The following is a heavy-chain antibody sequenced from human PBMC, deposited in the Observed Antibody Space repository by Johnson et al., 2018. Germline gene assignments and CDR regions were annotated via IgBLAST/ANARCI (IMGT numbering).Heavy chain of an antibody. CDR2: IGSSGNYI. Sequence: EVQLVESGGGLVKPGGSLRLSCAASGFTFSSYNMNWVRQAPGKGLAWVSFIGSSGNYIYYADAWKGRFTISRDNVKNSLFLQMNSLRAEDTAVYYCVKDGRFLEYLYPNYMDVWGKGTTVTVSS. D-gene: IGHD3-3*01. V-gene: IGHV3-21*06. CDR1: GFTFSSYN. CDR3: VKDGRFLEYLYPNYMDV. J-gene: IGHJ6*03.